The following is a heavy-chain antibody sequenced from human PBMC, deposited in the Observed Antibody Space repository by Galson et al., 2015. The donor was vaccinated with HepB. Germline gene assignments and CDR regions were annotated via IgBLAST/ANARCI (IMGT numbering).Heavy chain of an antibody. J-gene: IGHJ3*02. CDR3: TKTYAFDI. CDR2: ISGSDETT. Sequence: EWVSFISGSDETTYYADSVKGRFTISRDNSKNTLYLQMNSLRAEDTAVYYCTKTYAFDIWGQGTMVTVSS. V-gene: IGHV3-23*01.